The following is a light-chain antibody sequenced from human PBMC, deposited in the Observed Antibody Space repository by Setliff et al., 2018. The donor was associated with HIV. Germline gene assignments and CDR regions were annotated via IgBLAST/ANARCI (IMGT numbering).Light chain of an antibody. V-gene: IGLV2-11*01. CDR2: DVS. CDR1: SSDVGGYNY. Sequence: QSALTQPRSVSGSPGQSVTISCTGTSSDVGGYNYVSWYQHHPGKAPKFMIYDVSKRPSGAPDRFSGSKSGNTASLTISGLQAEDEADYYCCSYVGSYTFGYVFGTGTKVTV. J-gene: IGLJ1*01. CDR3: CSYVGSYTFGYV.